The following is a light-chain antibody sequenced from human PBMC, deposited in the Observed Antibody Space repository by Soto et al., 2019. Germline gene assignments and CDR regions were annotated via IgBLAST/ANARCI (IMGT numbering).Light chain of an antibody. J-gene: IGLJ1*01. CDR3: SSDAGSRSFYV. Sequence: QSVLTQPAAVSGSPRQSMTISCTGNSSDVGSYNLVSWYQQHPGKAPKLMIYEGSKRPSGVSNRFSGSKSGNTASLTISGLQAEDEADYCCSSDAGSRSFYVVGTGT. CDR2: EGS. V-gene: IGLV2-23*01. CDR1: SSDVGSYNL.